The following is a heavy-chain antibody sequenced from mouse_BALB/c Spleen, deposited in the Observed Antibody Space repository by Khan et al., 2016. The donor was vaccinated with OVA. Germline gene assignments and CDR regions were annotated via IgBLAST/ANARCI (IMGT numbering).Heavy chain of an antibody. CDR1: GFTFSSYG. CDR3: ARMARTIN. J-gene: IGHJ2*01. CDR2: INSNGGST. V-gene: IGHV5-6-3*01. Sequence: DVHLVESGGGLVQPGGSLKLSCAASGFTFSSYGMSWVRQTPDKRLELVATINSNGGSTYYPDSVKGRFTISRDNAKNTLYLHMSSLKSEDTAMYYCARMARTINWGQGTTLTVSS.